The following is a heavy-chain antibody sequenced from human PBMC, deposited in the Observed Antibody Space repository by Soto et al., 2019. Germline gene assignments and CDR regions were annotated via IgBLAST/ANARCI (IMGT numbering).Heavy chain of an antibody. J-gene: IGHJ5*02. CDR1: GFTFSSYG. D-gene: IGHD3-9*01. CDR3: AKDGLKGLTYFDWLLSLSWFDP. V-gene: IGHV3-30*18. Sequence: GESLKISCAASGFTFSSYGMHWVRQAPGKGLEWVAVISYDGSNKYYADSVKGRFTISRDNSKNTLYLQMNSLRAEDTAVYYCAKDGLKGLTYFDWLLSLSWFDPWGQGTLVTVSS. CDR2: ISYDGSNK.